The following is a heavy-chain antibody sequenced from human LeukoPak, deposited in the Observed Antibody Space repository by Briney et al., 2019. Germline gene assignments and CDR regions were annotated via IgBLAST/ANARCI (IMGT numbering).Heavy chain of an antibody. CDR1: GFAFDNFA. CDR3: AKDGYPRNSVWDYSDY. Sequence: GGSLRLSCTASGFAFDNFAMNWVRQGPGKRLEWVSSIGGPGDDTYYADSVKGRFIISRDNSKSTLYLQMNSLRVEDTALYFCAKDGYPRNSVWDYSDYLGPGTLVTVTS. D-gene: IGHD4-23*01. V-gene: IGHV3-23*01. CDR2: IGGPGDDT. J-gene: IGHJ4*02.